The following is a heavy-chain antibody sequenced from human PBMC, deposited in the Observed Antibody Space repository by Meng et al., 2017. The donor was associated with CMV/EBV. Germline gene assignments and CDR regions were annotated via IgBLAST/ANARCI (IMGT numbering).Heavy chain of an antibody. Sequence: SETLSLTCTVSGCSVSSGSHYWSWIRQPPGKGLEWIGEINHSGSTNYNPSLKTRVTISVDTSKNQFSLKLSSVTATDTAVYYCAKTRSRTSYRTYYFNYWGRGTLVTVSS. J-gene: IGHJ4*02. V-gene: IGHV4-61*01. D-gene: IGHD2-2*01. CDR3: AKTRSRTSYRTYYFNY. CDR1: GCSVSSGSHY. CDR2: INHSGST.